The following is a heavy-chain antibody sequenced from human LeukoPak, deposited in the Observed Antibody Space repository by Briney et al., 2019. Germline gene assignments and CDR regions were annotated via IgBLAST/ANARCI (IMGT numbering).Heavy chain of an antibody. D-gene: IGHD3-22*01. CDR1: GFTFSNAW. Sequence: PGGSLRLSCAASGFTFSNAWMNWVRQAPGKGLEWVGRIKSKTDGGTTDYAAPVKGRFTISRDDSKNTLYLQMNSLKTEDTAVYYCTTDYPLLTPHYYDSSGYISHGDWGQGTLVTVSS. V-gene: IGHV3-15*07. CDR2: IKSKTDGGTT. CDR3: TTDYPLLTPHYYDSSGYISHGD. J-gene: IGHJ4*02.